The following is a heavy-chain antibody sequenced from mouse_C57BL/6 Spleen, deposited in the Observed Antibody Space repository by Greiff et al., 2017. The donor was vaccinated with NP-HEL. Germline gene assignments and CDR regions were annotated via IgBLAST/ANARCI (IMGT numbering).Heavy chain of an antibody. CDR1: GYTFTSYW. J-gene: IGHJ4*01. Sequence: VQLKQPGAELVKPGASVKMSCKASGYTFTSYWITWVKQRPGQGLEWIGDIYPGSGSTNYNEKFKSKATLTVDTSSSTAYMQLSSLTSEDSAVYDCARWGTVVGAEYWGQGTSVTVSS. V-gene: IGHV1-55*01. D-gene: IGHD1-1*01. CDR3: ARWGTVVGAEY. CDR2: IYPGSGST.